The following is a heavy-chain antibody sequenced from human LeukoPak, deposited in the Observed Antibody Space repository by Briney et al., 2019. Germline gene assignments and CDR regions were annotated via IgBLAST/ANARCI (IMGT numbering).Heavy chain of an antibody. Sequence: GGSLRLSCAASGFTFSSYSMNWVRQAPGKGLEWVSSISTSSTYIYYADSVKGRFTISRDNAKNSLYLQMNSLRAEDAAVYYCARDPPFIIGTTFFDYWGQGTLVTVSS. CDR1: GFTFSSYS. CDR3: ARDPPFIIGTTFFDY. D-gene: IGHD1-20*01. V-gene: IGHV3-21*01. J-gene: IGHJ4*02. CDR2: ISTSSTYI.